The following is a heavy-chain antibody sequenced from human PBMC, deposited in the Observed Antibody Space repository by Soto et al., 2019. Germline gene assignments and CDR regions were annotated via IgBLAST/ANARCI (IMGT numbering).Heavy chain of an antibody. CDR3: QLLYLPAPGPLGLGAGNEY. Sequence: PGGSLRLSCAASGFTFSGSAMHWVRQASGKGLEWVGRIRSKANSYATAYAASVKGRFTISRDDSKNTAYLQMNSLKTEDTAVYYCQLLYLPAPGPLGLGAGNEYWGQGTLVTVS. CDR2: IRSKANSYAT. CDR1: GFTFSGSA. D-gene: IGHD2-2*02. J-gene: IGHJ4*02. V-gene: IGHV3-73*01.